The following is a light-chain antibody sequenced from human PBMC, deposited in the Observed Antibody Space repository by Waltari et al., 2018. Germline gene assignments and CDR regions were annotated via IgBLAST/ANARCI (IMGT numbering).Light chain of an antibody. J-gene: IGLJ2*01. CDR3: SSYTSSSTLVV. V-gene: IGLV2-14*03. Sequence: QSALTQPASVSGSPGQSITISCTGTSSDVGGYNYVSWYPKHPGKAPKPMIYDVSNRPSGVSNRFSGSKSGNTASLTISGLQAEDEADYYCSSYTSSSTLVVFGGGTKLTVL. CDR2: DVS. CDR1: SSDVGGYNY.